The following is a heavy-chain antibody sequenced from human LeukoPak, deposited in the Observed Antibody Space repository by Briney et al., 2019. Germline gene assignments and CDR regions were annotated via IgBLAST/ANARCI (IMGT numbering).Heavy chain of an antibody. CDR3: ARGRPQIYDLWSGYYCDAFDI. CDR2: IFYSGGT. J-gene: IGHJ3*02. Sequence: PSETLSLTCAVSGGSISNYYWSWVRQPPGKGLEWIGYIFYSGGTNYNPSLKSRVTISVDTSKDQFSLRLSSVSAADTAVYYCARGRPQIYDLWSGYYCDAFDIWGQGTMVTVSS. D-gene: IGHD3-3*01. V-gene: IGHV4-59*12. CDR1: GGSISNYY.